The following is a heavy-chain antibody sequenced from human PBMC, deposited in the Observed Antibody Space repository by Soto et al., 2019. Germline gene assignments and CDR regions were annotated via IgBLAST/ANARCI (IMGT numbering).Heavy chain of an antibody. J-gene: IGHJ6*02. CDR1: GYTFTRYA. CDR2: INAGNGNT. V-gene: IGHV1-3*01. CDR3: ARSLTTFGVVIWTGYYVMDV. D-gene: IGHD3-3*01. Sequence: QAHLVQSGAEVKKPGASVKVSCKASGYTFTRYAMHWVRQAPGQRLEWMGWINAGNGNTKYSQNFQGRVTITRDTSASTAYMEVSSLRSEDTAVYYCARSLTTFGVVIWTGYYVMDVWGQGTTVTVSS.